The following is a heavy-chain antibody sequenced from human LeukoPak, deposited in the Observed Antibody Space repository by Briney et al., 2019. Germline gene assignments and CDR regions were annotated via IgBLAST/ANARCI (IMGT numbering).Heavy chain of an antibody. V-gene: IGHV1-69*01. CDR1: GGTFSSYA. D-gene: IGHD6-6*01. CDR3: ARGRDSSSSFDY. CDR2: IIPIFGTA. Sequence: ASVKVSCKASGGTFSSYAFSWMRQAPGQGLEWMGGIIPIFGTANYAQKFQGRVTITADESTSTAYMELSSLRSEDTAVYYCARGRDSSSSFDYWGQGTLVTVSS. J-gene: IGHJ4*02.